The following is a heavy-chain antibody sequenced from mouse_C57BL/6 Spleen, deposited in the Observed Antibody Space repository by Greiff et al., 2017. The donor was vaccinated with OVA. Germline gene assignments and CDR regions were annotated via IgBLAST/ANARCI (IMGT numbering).Heavy chain of an antibody. CDR3: ARLTTARGFAY. CDR1: GFTFSDYG. CDR2: ISNLAYSI. J-gene: IGHJ3*01. D-gene: IGHD1-2*01. V-gene: IGHV5-15*01. Sequence: EVQLQESGGGLVQPGGSLKLSCAASGFTFSDYGMAWVRQAPRKGPEWVAFISNLAYSIYYADTVTGRFTISRENAKNTLYLEMSSLRSEDTAMYYCARLTTARGFAYWGQGTLVTVSA.